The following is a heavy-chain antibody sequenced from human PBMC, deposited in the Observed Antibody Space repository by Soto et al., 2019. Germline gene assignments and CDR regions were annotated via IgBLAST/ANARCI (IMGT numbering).Heavy chain of an antibody. J-gene: IGHJ6*04. V-gene: IGHV4-39*01. CDR1: GGSISSSSYY. D-gene: IGHD4-4*01. Sequence: QLQLQESGPGLVKPSETLSLTCTVSGGSISSSSYYWGWIRQPPGKGLEWIGSIYYSGSTHYNPARMCRVTLSVGTSKNQFCLKLSAVSAADTAVYYCASSSILPTVTTFTVIYMDVWGKGTTVTDSS. CDR3: ASSSILPTVTTFTVIYMDV. CDR2: IYYSGST.